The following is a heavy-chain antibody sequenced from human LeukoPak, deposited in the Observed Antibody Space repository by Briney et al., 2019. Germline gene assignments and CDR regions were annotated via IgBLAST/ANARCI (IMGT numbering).Heavy chain of an antibody. Sequence: GGSLRLSXAASGFTFSSYAMSWVRQAPGKGLEWVSAISGSGGSTYYADSVKGRFTISRDNSKNTLYLQMNSLRAEDTAVHYCAKAGIAVVPGKGLYYMDVWGKGTTVTVSS. J-gene: IGHJ6*03. D-gene: IGHD2-2*01. CDR1: GFTFSSYA. CDR2: ISGSGGST. CDR3: AKAGIAVVPGKGLYYMDV. V-gene: IGHV3-23*01.